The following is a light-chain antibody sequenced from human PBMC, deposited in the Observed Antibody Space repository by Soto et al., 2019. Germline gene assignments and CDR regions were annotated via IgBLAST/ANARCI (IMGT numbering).Light chain of an antibody. J-gene: IGKJ1*01. V-gene: IGKV3-20*01. CDR3: QQYMSSVT. Sequence: EIVLTQSPGSLSLSPGERATLSCRASQSVDSTFFAWYQKKPGQAPRLLIYGASKRATGVPDRFSGSGSGTDFTLTSSRLEPEEFAVYYCQQYMSSVTFGQGTKVEI. CDR2: GAS. CDR1: QSVDSTF.